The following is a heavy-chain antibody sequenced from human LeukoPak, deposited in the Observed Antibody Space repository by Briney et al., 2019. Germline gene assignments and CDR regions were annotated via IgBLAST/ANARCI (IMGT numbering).Heavy chain of an antibody. CDR3: ARGLVATGIDY. Sequence: ASVKVSCRASGYTFTSYYMHWVRQAPGQGLEWMGIINPSGGSTSYAQKFQGRVTMARDTSTSTVYMELSSLRSEDTAVYYCARGLVATGIDYWGQGTLVTVSS. CDR2: INPSGGST. J-gene: IGHJ4*02. D-gene: IGHD5-12*01. V-gene: IGHV1-46*01. CDR1: GYTFTSYY.